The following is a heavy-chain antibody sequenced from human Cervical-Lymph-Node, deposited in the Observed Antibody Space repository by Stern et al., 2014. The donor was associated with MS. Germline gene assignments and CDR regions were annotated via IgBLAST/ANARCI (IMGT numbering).Heavy chain of an antibody. J-gene: IGHJ4*02. CDR3: ARGGFYLVDY. V-gene: IGHV1-2*02. Sequence: QLVQSGAEVKKPGASVKVSCEASGYTFTGYYMHWVRQAPGQGLEWMGWINPNSGVTRFAQKFQGRVTMTGDTSSSISYMELSRLRSDDTAVYFCARGGFYLVDYWGQGTLVTVSS. CDR2: INPNSGVT. D-gene: IGHD2/OR15-2a*01. CDR1: GYTFTGYY.